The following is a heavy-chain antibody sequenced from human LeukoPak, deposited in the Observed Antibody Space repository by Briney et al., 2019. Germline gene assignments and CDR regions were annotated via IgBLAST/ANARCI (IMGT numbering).Heavy chain of an antibody. CDR1: GFSLDDYA. CDR2: ISWDGRNM. D-gene: IGHD1-26*01. V-gene: IGHV3-9*01. CDR3: IKDMGFDLLKDAFDL. J-gene: IGHJ3*01. Sequence: GGSLRLSCAASGFSLDDYAMHWVRQAPGQGLEWVSSISWDGRNMAYAASVKGRFTISRDNAQNSLYLHMYSLKIEDTAFYYCIKDMGFDLLKDAFDLWGQGMLVTVSS.